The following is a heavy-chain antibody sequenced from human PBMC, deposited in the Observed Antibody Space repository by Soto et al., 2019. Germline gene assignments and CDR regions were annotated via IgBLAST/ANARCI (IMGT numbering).Heavy chain of an antibody. J-gene: IGHJ2*01. CDR1: GFIFNNYA. CDR2: VSGRGGSA. V-gene: IGHV3-23*01. CDR3: VRRAGGAVVWYYDL. Sequence: EVQLLESGGGLVQRGGSLRLSCAASGFIFNNYAMIWVRQAPGKGLEWVARVSGRGGSAYYADSVKGRLTISRDNSNNTLYLQMTIVRGEDTAVYYCVRRAGGAVVWYYDLWGRGTLVSFFS. D-gene: IGHD2-21*01.